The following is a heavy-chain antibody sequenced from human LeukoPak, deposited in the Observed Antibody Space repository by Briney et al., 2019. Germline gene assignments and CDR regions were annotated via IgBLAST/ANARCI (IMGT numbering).Heavy chain of an antibody. V-gene: IGHV3-33*01. Sequence: GRSLRLSCAASGFTFSSYGMPWVRQAPGKGLEWVAVIWYDGSNKYYADSVKGRFTISRDNSKNTLYLQMNSLRAEDTAVYYCARDRDGDYGGDAFDIWGQGTMVTVSS. CDR3: ARDRDGDYGGDAFDI. CDR1: GFTFSSYG. D-gene: IGHD4-23*01. J-gene: IGHJ3*02. CDR2: IWYDGSNK.